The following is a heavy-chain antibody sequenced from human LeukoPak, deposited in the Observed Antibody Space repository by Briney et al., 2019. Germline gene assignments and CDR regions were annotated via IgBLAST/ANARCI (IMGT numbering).Heavy chain of an antibody. CDR2: INHSGST. V-gene: IGHV4-34*01. CDR1: GGSFSDYY. CDR3: ARPSFYDSSGYYLHY. Sequence: SETLSLTCAVYGGSFSDYYWSWTRQPPGKGLEWIGEINHSGSTNYNPSLESRVTISVDTSKNQFSLKLSSVTAADTAMYYCARPSFYDSSGYYLHYWGQGTLVTVSS. D-gene: IGHD3-22*01. J-gene: IGHJ4*02.